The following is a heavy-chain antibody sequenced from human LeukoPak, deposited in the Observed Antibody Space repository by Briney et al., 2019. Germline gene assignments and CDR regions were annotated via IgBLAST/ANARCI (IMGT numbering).Heavy chain of an antibody. V-gene: IGHV1-8*01. Sequence: ASVKVSCKASGYTFTSYDINWVRQATGQGLEWMGWMNPNSGNTGYAQKFQGRVTMTRNTSISTAYMELSSLRSEDTAVYYCAGPGSTLGDFDYWGQGTLVTVSS. CDR2: MNPNSGNT. D-gene: IGHD3-16*01. CDR3: AGPGSTLGDFDY. CDR1: GYTFTSYD. J-gene: IGHJ4*02.